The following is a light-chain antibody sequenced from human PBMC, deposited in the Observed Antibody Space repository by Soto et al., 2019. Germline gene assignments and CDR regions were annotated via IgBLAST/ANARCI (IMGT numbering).Light chain of an antibody. V-gene: IGLV7-43*01. CDR2: SIS. CDR3: LLYYDGAQV. Sequence: QTVVTQEPSLTVSPGETVTLTCGSSTGAVTSGYYPNWFQQKPGQAPRPLIYSISNKHFWTPARFSGSLLGDKAALTLSGVQPEDEAEYSCLLYYDGAQVFGGGTQLTVL. J-gene: IGLJ3*02. CDR1: TGAVTSGYY.